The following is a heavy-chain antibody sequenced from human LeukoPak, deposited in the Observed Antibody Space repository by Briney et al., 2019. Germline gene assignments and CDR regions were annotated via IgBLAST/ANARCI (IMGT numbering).Heavy chain of an antibody. J-gene: IGHJ6*02. CDR2: ISSSSSTI. CDR1: GFTFSSYW. Sequence: PGGSLRLSCAASGFTFSSYWMSWVRQAPGKGLEWVSYISSSSSTIYYADSVKGRFTISRDNAKNSLYLQMNSLRAEDTAVYYCARLPNYYGSEDGMDVWGQGTTVTVSS. CDR3: ARLPNYYGSEDGMDV. V-gene: IGHV3-48*01. D-gene: IGHD3-10*01.